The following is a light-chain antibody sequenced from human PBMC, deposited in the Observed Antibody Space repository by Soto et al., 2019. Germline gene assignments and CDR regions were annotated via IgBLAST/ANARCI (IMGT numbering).Light chain of an antibody. CDR2: DAS. V-gene: IGKV1-33*01. Sequence: DLQMTQSPSSLSASVGDRVTITCQASQDISNYLNWYQQKPGKAPKLLIYDASNLETGVPSRFSGRGSGTDFTFTITSLQPEDIATYYCQQYKHLITFGQGTRLEIK. CDR3: QQYKHLIT. CDR1: QDISNY. J-gene: IGKJ5*01.